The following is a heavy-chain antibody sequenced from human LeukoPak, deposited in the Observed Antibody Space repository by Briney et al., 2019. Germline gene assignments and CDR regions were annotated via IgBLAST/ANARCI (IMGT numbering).Heavy chain of an antibody. CDR1: GGTFSSYA. Sequence: SVKVSCKASGGTFSSYAISWVRQAPGQGLEWMGGIIPIFGTANYAQKFQGRVTMTTDTSTSTAYMELRSLRSDDTAVYYCARAGIVVVPAAMAGYYYYMDVWGKGTTVTVSS. J-gene: IGHJ6*03. CDR3: ARAGIVVVPAAMAGYYYYMDV. D-gene: IGHD2-2*01. V-gene: IGHV1-69*05. CDR2: IIPIFGTA.